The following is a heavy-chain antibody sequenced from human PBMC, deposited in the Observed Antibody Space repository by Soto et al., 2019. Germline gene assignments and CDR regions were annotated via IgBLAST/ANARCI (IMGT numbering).Heavy chain of an antibody. D-gene: IGHD1-1*01. V-gene: IGHV4-30-4*01. CDR3: ARHDNMTLGSQYLDS. CDR2: IYYSGST. Sequence: PSETLSLTCTLSGGSISSGDYYWSWIRQPPGKGLEWIGYIYYSGSTYYNPSLKRRVTISVDTSKNQFSLQLTSVTAADTALYFCARHDNMTLGSQYLDSWGPGTLVNVSS. CDR1: GGSISSGDYY. J-gene: IGHJ4*02.